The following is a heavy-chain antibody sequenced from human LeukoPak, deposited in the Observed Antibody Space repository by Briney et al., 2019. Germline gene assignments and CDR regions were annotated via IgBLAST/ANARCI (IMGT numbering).Heavy chain of an antibody. CDR1: GFPFIEYS. CDR2: IGIDSGNT. V-gene: IGHV3-48*01. J-gene: IGHJ4*02. CDR3: VRDHNYAFDN. D-gene: IGHD1-1*01. Sequence: GGSLRLSCTASGFPFIEYSMNWVRQAPGKGLEWISYIGIDSGNTKYADSVRGRFTISADKAKNSLYLQMNSLRVEDTAVYYCVRDHNYAFDNWGQGTLVSVAS.